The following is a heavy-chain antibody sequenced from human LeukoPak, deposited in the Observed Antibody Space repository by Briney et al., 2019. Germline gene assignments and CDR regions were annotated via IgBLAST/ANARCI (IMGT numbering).Heavy chain of an antibody. CDR2: ISSSGSTI. V-gene: IGHV3-48*04. CDR1: GFTFSRYA. CDR3: ARDSLSHTIFGVVNQYYFDY. J-gene: IGHJ4*02. D-gene: IGHD3-3*01. Sequence: GGSLRLSCVASGFTFSRYAMIWVRQAPGKGLEWVSYISSSGSTIYYADSVKGRFTISRDNAKNSLYLQMNSLRAEDTAVYYCARDSLSHTIFGVVNQYYFDYWGQGTLVTVSS.